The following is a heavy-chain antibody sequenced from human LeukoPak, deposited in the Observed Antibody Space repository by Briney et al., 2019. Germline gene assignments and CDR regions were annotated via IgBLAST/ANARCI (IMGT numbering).Heavy chain of an antibody. CDR3: AKGSILYYDFWSGYFFRGAYYFDY. Sequence: GGSLRLSCAASGFTFSSYGMHWVRQAPGKGLEWVAVISYDGSNKYYADSVKGRFTISRDNSKNTLYLQMNSLRAEDTAVNYCAKGSILYYDFWSGYFFRGAYYFDYWGQGTLVTVSS. CDR2: ISYDGSNK. J-gene: IGHJ4*02. CDR1: GFTFSSYG. V-gene: IGHV3-30*18. D-gene: IGHD3-3*01.